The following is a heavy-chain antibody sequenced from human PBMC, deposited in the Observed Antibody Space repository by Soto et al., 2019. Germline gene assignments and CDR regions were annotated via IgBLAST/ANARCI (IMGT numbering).Heavy chain of an antibody. J-gene: IGHJ4*02. Sequence: EVQLVESGGGLVQPGGSLRLSCAASGFTFSSYWMLWVRQAPGKGLVWVSRINSDGSTTSYVDSVKGRFTISRDNAKNMLFLQMNSLRAEDTAVYYCARVNPGYSYVNYWGQGTLVTVSS. CDR3: ARVNPGYSYVNY. V-gene: IGHV3-74*01. CDR1: GFTFSSYW. CDR2: INSDGSTT. D-gene: IGHD5-18*01.